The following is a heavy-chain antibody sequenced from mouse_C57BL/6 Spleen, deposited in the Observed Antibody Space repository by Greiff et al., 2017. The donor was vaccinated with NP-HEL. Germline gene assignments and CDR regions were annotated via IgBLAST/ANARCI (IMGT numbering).Heavy chain of an antibody. CDR3: ASPYYYGSSLFDY. J-gene: IGHJ2*01. CDR2: IYPGDGDT. D-gene: IGHD1-1*01. Sequence: VQLQESGAELVKPGASVKISCKASGYAFSSYWMNWVKQRPGKGLEWIGQIYPGDGDTNYNGKFKGKATLTADKSSSTAYMQLSSLTSEDSAVYFCASPYYYGSSLFDYWGQGTTLTVSS. V-gene: IGHV1-80*01. CDR1: GYAFSSYW.